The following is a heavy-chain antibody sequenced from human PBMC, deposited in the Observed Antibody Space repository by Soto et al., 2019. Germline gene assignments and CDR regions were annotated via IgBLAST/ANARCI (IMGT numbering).Heavy chain of an antibody. CDR1: GFTFDDYA. Sequence: EVQLVESGGGLVQPGRSLRLSCAASGFTFDDYAMHWVRQAPGKGLEWVSNINWDSGFIDYADSVKGRFTISRDNAKNSLYLQMSILRPEDTAFYYCVKDRGAGRRGAFDYWGQGTLVTVSS. J-gene: IGHJ4*02. D-gene: IGHD6-6*01. CDR3: VKDRGAGRRGAFDY. CDR2: INWDSGFI. V-gene: IGHV3-9*01.